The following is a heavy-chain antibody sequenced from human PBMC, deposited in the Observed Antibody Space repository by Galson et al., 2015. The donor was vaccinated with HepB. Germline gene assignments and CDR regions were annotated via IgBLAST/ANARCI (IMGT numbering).Heavy chain of an antibody. CDR2: ISYDGSNK. J-gene: IGHJ5*02. V-gene: IGHV3-30*04. D-gene: IGHD3-22*01. CDR3: ARGVDYSSGWQFDP. Sequence: SLRLSCAASGFTFSSYAMHWVRQAPGKGLEWVAVISYDGSNKYYADSVKGRFTISRDNSKNTLYLQMNSLRAEDTAVYYCARGVDYSSGWQFDPWGQGTLVTVSS. CDR1: GFTFSSYA.